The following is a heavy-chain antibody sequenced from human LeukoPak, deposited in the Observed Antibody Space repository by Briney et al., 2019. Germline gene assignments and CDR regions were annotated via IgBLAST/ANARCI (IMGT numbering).Heavy chain of an antibody. Sequence: SGTLSLTCAVYGGSFSGYYWSWIRQPPGKGLEWIGEINHSGSTNYNPSLKSRVTISVDTSKNHFSLNLRSVTAADTAVYYCARRSYNSPFRYWGQGTPVPVSS. V-gene: IGHV4-34*01. CDR1: GGSFSGYY. D-gene: IGHD5-24*01. J-gene: IGHJ4*02. CDR2: INHSGST. CDR3: ARRSYNSPFRY.